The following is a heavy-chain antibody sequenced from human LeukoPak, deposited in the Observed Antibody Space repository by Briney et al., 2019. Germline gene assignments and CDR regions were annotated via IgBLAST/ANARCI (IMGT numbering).Heavy chain of an antibody. CDR1: GYTFTSYD. CDR2: MNPSGGQT. Sequence: ASVKVSCKASGYTFTSYDINWVRQATGQGPEWMGWMNPSGGQTNYAQSLQGRVTMTRNTSTSTAYMDLSSLRSEDTAEYYCTRRSVAGTFEYWGQGTLVTVSS. CDR3: TRRSVAGTFEY. D-gene: IGHD6-19*01. V-gene: IGHV1-8*01. J-gene: IGHJ4*02.